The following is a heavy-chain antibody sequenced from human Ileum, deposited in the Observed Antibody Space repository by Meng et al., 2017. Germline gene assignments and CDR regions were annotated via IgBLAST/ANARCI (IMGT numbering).Heavy chain of an antibody. CDR1: GLTFSSHG. CDR2: IWSDGSNK. J-gene: IGHJ5*01. D-gene: IGHD3-3*01. Sequence: GESLKISCGASGLTFSSHGFHWVRQAPGKALEWVAFIWSDGSNKYYAESVKGRFTISRDDSKNTLSLQMNSLRADDTALYYCARDRGVGWFDSWGQGTLVTVSS. V-gene: IGHV3-33*01. CDR3: ARDRGVGWFDS.